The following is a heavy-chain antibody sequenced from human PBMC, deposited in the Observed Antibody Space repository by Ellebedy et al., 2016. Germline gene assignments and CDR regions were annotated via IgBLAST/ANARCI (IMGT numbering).Heavy chain of an antibody. Sequence: GSLRLXCAVYGGSFSGYYWSWIRQPPGKGLEWIGEINHSGSTNYNPSLKSRVTISVDTSKNQFSLKLSSVTAADTAVYYCARSSATVTTQLGMDVWGQGTTVTVSS. V-gene: IGHV4-34*01. D-gene: IGHD4-17*01. CDR3: ARSSATVTTQLGMDV. J-gene: IGHJ6*02. CDR2: INHSGST. CDR1: GGSFSGYY.